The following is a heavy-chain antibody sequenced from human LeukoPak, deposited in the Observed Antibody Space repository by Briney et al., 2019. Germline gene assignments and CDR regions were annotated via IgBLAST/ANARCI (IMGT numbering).Heavy chain of an antibody. J-gene: IGHJ4*02. CDR2: IYYSGST. CDR3: ATGIAAAGGGFDY. Sequence: SSETLSLTCTVSGGSISSYYWSWIRQPPGKGLEWIGYIYYSGSTKYNPSLKSRVTISVDKSKNQSSLKLSSVTAADTAVYYCATGIAAAGGGFDYWGQGTLVTVSS. CDR1: GGSISSYY. D-gene: IGHD6-13*01. V-gene: IGHV4-59*12.